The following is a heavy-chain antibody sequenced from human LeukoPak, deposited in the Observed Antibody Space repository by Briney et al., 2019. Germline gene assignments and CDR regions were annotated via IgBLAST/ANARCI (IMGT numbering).Heavy chain of an antibody. CDR1: GFTLSTNA. Sequence: PGGSLRPSCLTSGFTLSTNAMSWVRQAPGKGLEWISGIRGSGASTYYADSVKGRFTISRDNSKNTLFLQMSSLRAEDTAVYYCATAAYDSGSYIVNHDYWGQGTLVTVSS. V-gene: IGHV3-23*01. D-gene: IGHD3-22*01. CDR2: IRGSGAST. J-gene: IGHJ4*02. CDR3: ATAAYDSGSYIVNHDY.